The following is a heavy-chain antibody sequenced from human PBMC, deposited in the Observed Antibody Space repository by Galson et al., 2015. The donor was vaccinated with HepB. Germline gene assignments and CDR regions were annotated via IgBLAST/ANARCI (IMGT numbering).Heavy chain of an antibody. V-gene: IGHV1-18*01. CDR1: GYAFASYG. J-gene: IGHJ4*02. CDR3: ARSSEVWFRELFPALDY. CDR2: ISAYNGNT. Sequence: SVKVSCKASGYAFASYGISWVRQAPGQGLEWMGWISAYNGNTNYAQKLQGRVTMTTNTSTSTAYMELRSLRSDDTAVYYCARSSEVWFRELFPALDYWGQGTLVTVSS. D-gene: IGHD3-10*01.